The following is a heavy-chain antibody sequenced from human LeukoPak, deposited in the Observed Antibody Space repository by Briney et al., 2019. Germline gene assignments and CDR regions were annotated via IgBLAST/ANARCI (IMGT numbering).Heavy chain of an antibody. CDR3: ARDAGDSSWYYYYYMDV. Sequence: GGSLRLSCTASGFTFINYSMNWVRQAPGKGLEWVSSISSSSSYIYYADSVKGRFTISRDNAKNSLYLQMNSLRAEDTAVYYCARDAGDSSWYYYYYMDVWGKGTTVTISS. CDR2: ISSSSSYI. J-gene: IGHJ6*03. D-gene: IGHD6-13*01. CDR1: GFTFINYS. V-gene: IGHV3-21*01.